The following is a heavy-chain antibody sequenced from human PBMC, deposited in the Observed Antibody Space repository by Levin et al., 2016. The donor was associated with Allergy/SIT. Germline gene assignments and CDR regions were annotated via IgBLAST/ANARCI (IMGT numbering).Heavy chain of an antibody. V-gene: IGHV3-23*01. CDR1: GFTFSSYA. J-gene: IGHJ5*02. CDR3: AKGEQWLVLHNWFDP. Sequence: GGSLRLSCAASGFTFSSYAMSWVRQAPGKGLEWVSAISGSGGSTYYADSVKGRFTISRDNSKNTLYLQMNSLRAEDTAVYYCAKGEQWLVLHNWFDPWGQGTLVTVSS. CDR2: ISGSGGST. D-gene: IGHD6-19*01.